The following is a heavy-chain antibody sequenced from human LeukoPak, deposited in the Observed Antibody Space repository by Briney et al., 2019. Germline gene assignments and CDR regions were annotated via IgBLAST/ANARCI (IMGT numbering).Heavy chain of an antibody. CDR3: VRSSSWYLWFDP. J-gene: IGHJ5*02. D-gene: IGHD6-13*01. Sequence: SQTLSLTCAISGDSVSSNSAAWNWIRQSPSRGLEWLGRTYYRSKWYNDYAVSLKSRITINPDTSKNRFSLQLNSVTPEDTAVYYCVRSSSWYLWFDPWGQGTLVTVSS. CDR2: TYYRSKWYN. CDR1: GDSVSSNSAA. V-gene: IGHV6-1*01.